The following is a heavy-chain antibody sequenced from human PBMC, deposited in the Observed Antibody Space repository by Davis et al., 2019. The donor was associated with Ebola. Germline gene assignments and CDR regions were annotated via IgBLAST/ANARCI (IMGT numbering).Heavy chain of an antibody. Sequence: SVTVSCQASGYTFTGYYMHWVRQAPGQGLEWMGWINPNSGGTNYAQKFQGRVTMTRDTSISTAYMELSRLRSDDTAVYYCAKERVGATAFDIWGQGTMVTVSS. V-gene: IGHV1-2*02. CDR2: INPNSGGT. CDR3: AKERVGATAFDI. J-gene: IGHJ3*02. CDR1: GYTFTGYY. D-gene: IGHD2-15*01.